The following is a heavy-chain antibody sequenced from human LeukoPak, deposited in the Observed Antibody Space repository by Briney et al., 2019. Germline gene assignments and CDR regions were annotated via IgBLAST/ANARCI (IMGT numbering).Heavy chain of an antibody. CDR3: ASDHKSITMRKGRYFDY. D-gene: IGHD1-14*01. V-gene: IGHV4-39*01. CDR2: MYHDGRT. J-gene: IGHJ4*02. CDR1: GGSINSGTYY. Sequence: PSETLSLTCTVSGGSINSGTYYWGWIRQPPGKGLEWIASMYHDGRTSYNPSLESRVTISIDTSTNQFSLKLSSVTAADTAVYYCASDHKSITMRKGRYFDYWGQGVLVTVSS.